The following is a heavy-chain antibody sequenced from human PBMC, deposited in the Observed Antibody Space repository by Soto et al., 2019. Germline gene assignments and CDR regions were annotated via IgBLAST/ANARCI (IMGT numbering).Heavy chain of an antibody. V-gene: IGHV1-2*04. CDR1: GYTFTGYY. J-gene: IGHJ4*02. CDR2: TNPNSGGT. D-gene: IGHD3-10*01. Sequence: ASVKVSCKASGYTFTGYYMHWVRQAPGQGLEWMGWTNPNSGGTNYAQKFQGWVTMTRDTSISTAYMELSRLRSDDTAVYYCARGLVRGVISPYDYWGQGTLVTVSS. CDR3: ARGLVRGVISPYDY.